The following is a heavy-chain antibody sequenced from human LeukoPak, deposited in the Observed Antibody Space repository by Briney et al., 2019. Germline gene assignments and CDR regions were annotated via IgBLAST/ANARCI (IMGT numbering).Heavy chain of an antibody. V-gene: IGHV4-39*01. D-gene: IGHD3-3*01. CDR3: ARSKRPGYYTLFDY. J-gene: IGHJ4*02. CDR1: GGSISGSSYY. CDR2: IYYSGST. Sequence: KPSETLSLTCTVSGGSISGSSYYWGWIRQPPGKGLEWIGSIYYSGSTYYNPSLKSRVTISVDTSKNQFSLKLSSVTAADTAVYYCARSKRPGYYTLFDYWGQGTLVTVSS.